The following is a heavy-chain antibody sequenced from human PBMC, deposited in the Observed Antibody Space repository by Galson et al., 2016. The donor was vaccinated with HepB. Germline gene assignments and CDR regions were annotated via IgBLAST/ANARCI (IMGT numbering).Heavy chain of an antibody. CDR3: ARLGSVGMGNAFDP. Sequence: SLRLSCAASGFTFSSSAMHWVRQAPGKGLEWVAVIWFDGSKKYYADSVKGRFTISRDNSKNILYLQMSSLRAEDTAGYYCARLGSVGMGNAFDPWGQGTLVTVSS. CDR1: GFTFSSSA. D-gene: IGHD6-13*01. J-gene: IGHJ5*02. V-gene: IGHV3-33*01. CDR2: IWFDGSKK.